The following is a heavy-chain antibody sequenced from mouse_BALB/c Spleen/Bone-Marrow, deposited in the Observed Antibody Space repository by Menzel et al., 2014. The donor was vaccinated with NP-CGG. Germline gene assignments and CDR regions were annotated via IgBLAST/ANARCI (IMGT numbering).Heavy chain of an antibody. D-gene: IGHD2-2*01. CDR3: ARHGLRRDWCFDV. CDR2: ISNGGGTT. CDR1: GFTFSSYT. V-gene: IGHV5-12-2*01. J-gene: IGHJ1*01. Sequence: EVQRVESGGGLVQPGGSLKLSCVVSGFTFSSYTMSWVRQTPEKRLEWVAYISNGGGTTYYPDTVKGRFTISRDNAKNTLYLQMSSLKSEDTAMYYCARHGLRRDWCFDVWGAGTTVTVSS.